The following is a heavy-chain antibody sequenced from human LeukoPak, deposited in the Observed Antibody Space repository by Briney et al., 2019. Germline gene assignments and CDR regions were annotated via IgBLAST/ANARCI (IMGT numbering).Heavy chain of an antibody. Sequence: PGGSLRLSGATSGFTFSDYFMSWIRQAPGKGLEWVSYINSNGTSTYYADSLKGRFTISRDNAKNSLYLQMNSLRAEDTAVYYCVAGGFFDWGRGTLVTVSS. J-gene: IGHJ4*02. CDR2: INSNGTST. V-gene: IGHV3-11*01. D-gene: IGHD6-19*01. CDR3: VAGGFFD. CDR1: GFTFSDYF.